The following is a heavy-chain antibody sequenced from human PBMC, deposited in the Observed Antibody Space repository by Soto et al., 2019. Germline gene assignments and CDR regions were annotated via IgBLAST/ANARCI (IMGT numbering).Heavy chain of an antibody. Sequence: PGGSLRLSCAASGFTFSSYWMHWVRQAPGKGLVWVSRINSDGSSTSYADSVKGRFTISRDNAKNTLYLQMNSLRAEDTAVYYCARGGGYFGSGSGSGYYYYGMDVWGQGTKVTVS. CDR1: GFTFSSYW. CDR3: ARGGGYFGSGSGSGYYYYGMDV. J-gene: IGHJ6*02. CDR2: INSDGSST. V-gene: IGHV3-74*01. D-gene: IGHD3-10*01.